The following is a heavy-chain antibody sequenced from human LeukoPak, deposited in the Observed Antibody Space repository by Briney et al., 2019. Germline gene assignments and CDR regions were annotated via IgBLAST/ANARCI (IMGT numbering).Heavy chain of an antibody. CDR1: DFSISSAYY. Sequence: PSETLCLTCGASDFSISSAYYWGWIRQPPGKGLEWIGSFYHGGDTYYNPSLKSRVTISVDTPKNQFSLKLRSVTAADTAVYYCAGGIVGVHAYWGQGILVTVSS. D-gene: IGHD1-26*01. J-gene: IGHJ4*02. CDR3: AGGIVGVHAY. V-gene: IGHV4-38-2*01. CDR2: FYHGGDT.